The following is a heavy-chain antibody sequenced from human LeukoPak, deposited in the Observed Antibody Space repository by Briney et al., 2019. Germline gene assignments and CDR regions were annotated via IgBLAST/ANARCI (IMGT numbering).Heavy chain of an antibody. Sequence: PSETLSLTCAVYGGSFSGYYWSWIRQPPGKGLEWIGEINHSGSTNYNPPLKSRVTISVDTSKNQFSLKLSSVTAADTAVYYCAREKFGELLYYWGQGTLVTVSS. J-gene: IGHJ4*02. V-gene: IGHV4-34*01. CDR2: INHSGST. D-gene: IGHD3-10*01. CDR1: GGSFSGYY. CDR3: AREKFGELLYY.